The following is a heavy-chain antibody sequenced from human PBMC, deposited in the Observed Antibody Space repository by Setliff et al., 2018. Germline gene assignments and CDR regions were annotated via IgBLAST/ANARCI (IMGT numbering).Heavy chain of an antibody. V-gene: IGHV4-34*01. J-gene: IGHJ4*02. CDR1: GGSFSGYY. CDR3: ARGCGYSSGWYRVYFDY. CDR2: INHSGST. Sequence: PSETLSLTCAVYGGSFSGYYWSWIRQPPGKGLEWIGEINHSGSTNYNPSLKSRVTISVDTSKNQFSLKLSSVTAADTAVYYCARGCGYSSGWYRVYFDYWGQGTLVTVSS. D-gene: IGHD6-19*01.